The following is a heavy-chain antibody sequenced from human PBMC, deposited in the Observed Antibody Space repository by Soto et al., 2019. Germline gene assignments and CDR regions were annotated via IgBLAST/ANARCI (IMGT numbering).Heavy chain of an antibody. CDR1: GFTFSNAW. Sequence: GVSMRLSCAASGFTFSNAWGNWVRQAPGKGLEWVGRIKSKTDGGTTDFAAPVKGRFAISRDDSKNMVDLQMNSLNTEHPGIFHCPPASYSTSQAVRFHHRGNGTLAPFSS. D-gene: IGHD6-6*01. CDR2: IKSKTDGGTT. J-gene: IGHJ1*01. V-gene: IGHV3-15*07. CDR3: PPASYSTSQAVRFHH.